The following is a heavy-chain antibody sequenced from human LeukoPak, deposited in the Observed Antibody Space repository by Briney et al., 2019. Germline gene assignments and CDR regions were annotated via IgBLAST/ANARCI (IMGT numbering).Heavy chain of an antibody. Sequence: GGSLRLSCIASGFTFSSYEMSWVRQAPGKGLEWVSYISSSSGIFYADSVKGRFTISGDNAKNSLYLQMNSLRAEDTAVYYCAREYSGVFDYWGQGTLVTVSS. V-gene: IGHV3-48*03. D-gene: IGHD5-12*01. CDR3: AREYSGVFDY. CDR2: ISSSSGI. J-gene: IGHJ4*02. CDR1: GFTFSSYE.